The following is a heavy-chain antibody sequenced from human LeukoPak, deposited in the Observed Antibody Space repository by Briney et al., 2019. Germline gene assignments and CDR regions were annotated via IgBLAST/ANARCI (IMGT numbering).Heavy chain of an antibody. J-gene: IGHJ4*02. CDR3: AEARRSGTYYSDY. CDR1: GGSISSNSYY. V-gene: IGHV4-61*02. CDR2: IYTSGST. Sequence: PSETLSLTCTVSGGSISSNSYYWIWIRQPAGKGLEWIGRIYTSGSTNYNPSLESRVTISVDTSKNQFSLGLRSVTAADTAVYYCAEARRSGTYYSDYWGQGTLVTVSS. D-gene: IGHD1-26*01.